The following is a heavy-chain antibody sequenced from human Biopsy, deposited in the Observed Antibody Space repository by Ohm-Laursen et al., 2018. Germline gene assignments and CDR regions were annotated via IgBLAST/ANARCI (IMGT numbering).Heavy chain of an antibody. CDR2: VAWDDYK. CDR3: ARTPILIVSAGLVYRHRRHLQGMDV. D-gene: IGHD6-13*01. CDR1: GFSLSARGMC. Sequence: TQTLTLTCSFSGFSLSARGMCVSWILQAPGKALEWLARVAWDDYKDYSASLQTKLSISKDTSNDQVVLTVNNVDPADTATYYCARTPILIVSAGLVYRHRRHLQGMDVWGQGIAVTVS. J-gene: IGHJ6*02. V-gene: IGHV2-70*11.